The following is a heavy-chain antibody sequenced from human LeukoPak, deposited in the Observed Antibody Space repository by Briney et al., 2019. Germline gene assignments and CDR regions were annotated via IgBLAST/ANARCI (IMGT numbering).Heavy chain of an antibody. D-gene: IGHD3-3*01. Sequence: SETLSLTCTASGGSIRSDTSYWAWIRQPPGRGLEWIGSILYSGTTYYSPSLKSRVTISVDTSKSQFSLRLTSVTAADTAVFYCARHRFYYGLGVWGQGTTVTVTS. CDR1: GGSIRSDTSY. CDR2: ILYSGTT. J-gene: IGHJ6*02. CDR3: ARHRFYYGLGV. V-gene: IGHV4-39*01.